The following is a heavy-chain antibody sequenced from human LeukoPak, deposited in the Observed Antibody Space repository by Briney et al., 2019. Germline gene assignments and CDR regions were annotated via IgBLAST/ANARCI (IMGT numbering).Heavy chain of an antibody. CDR3: ARDKNGDGYYYYGMDV. V-gene: IGHV1-2*04. CDR1: GYSFNTYW. CDR2: INPNSGGT. D-gene: IGHD3-10*01. Sequence: GESLKISCKTSGYSFNTYWIAWVRQAPGQGLEWMGWINPNSGGTNYAQKFQGWVTMTRDTSISTAYMELSRLRSDDTAVYYCARDKNGDGYYYYGMDVWGQGTTVTVSS. J-gene: IGHJ6*02.